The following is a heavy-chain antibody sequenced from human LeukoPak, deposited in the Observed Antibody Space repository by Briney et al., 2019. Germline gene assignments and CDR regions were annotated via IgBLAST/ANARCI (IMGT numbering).Heavy chain of an antibody. V-gene: IGHV3-7*01. J-gene: IGHJ5*02. D-gene: IGHD2-2*01. Sequence: AGGSLRLSCAASGFTFSSYWMNWVRQAPGRGLEWVANIKQDGSEKYYVDSVKGRFTISRDNAKNSLYLQMNSLRAEDTAVYYCARDDCSSISCYHNWFDPWGQGTLVTVSS. CDR3: ARDDCSSISCYHNWFDP. CDR2: IKQDGSEK. CDR1: GFTFSSYW.